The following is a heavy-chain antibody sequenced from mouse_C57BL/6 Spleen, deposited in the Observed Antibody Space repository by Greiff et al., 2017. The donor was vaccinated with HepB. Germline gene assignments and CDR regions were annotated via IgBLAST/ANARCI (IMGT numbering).Heavy chain of an antibody. CDR1: GYTFTSYW. D-gene: IGHD2-5*01. CDR2: IYPGSGST. V-gene: IGHV1-55*01. Sequence: QVQLQQPGAELVKPGASVKMSCKASGYTFTSYWITWVKQRPGQGLEWIGDIYPGSGSTNYNEKFKSKATLTVDTSSSTAYMQLSSLTSADSAVYYCARKDYSKGGLVWGQGTTLTVSS. CDR3: ARKDYSKGGLV. J-gene: IGHJ2*01.